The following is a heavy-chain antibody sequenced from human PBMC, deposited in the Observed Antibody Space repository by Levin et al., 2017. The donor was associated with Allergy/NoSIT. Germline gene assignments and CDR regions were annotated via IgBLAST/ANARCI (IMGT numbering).Heavy chain of an antibody. D-gene: IGHD1/OR15-1a*01. J-gene: IGHJ6*02. V-gene: IGHV3-33*01. CDR3: ARELEQLGMDV. CDR2: IWYDGSNK. Sequence: GESLKISCAASGFTFSSYGMHWVRQAPGKGLEWVAVIWYDGSNKYYADSVKGRFTISRDNSKNTLYLQMNSLRAEDTAVYYCARELEQLGMDVWGQGTTVTVSS. CDR1: GFTFSSYG.